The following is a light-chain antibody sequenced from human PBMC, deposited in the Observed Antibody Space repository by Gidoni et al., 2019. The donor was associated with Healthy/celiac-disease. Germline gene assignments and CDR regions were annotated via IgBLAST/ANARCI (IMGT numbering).Light chain of an antibody. Sequence: NFMPTHPHSVSHSPWKTVTISCTGSSGSIASNYVQWYQQRPGSAPTTVIYEDNQRPSGVPDRFSGSIDSSSNSASLTISGLKTEDEADYYCQSYDSSNRVFGGGTKLTVL. J-gene: IGLJ3*02. CDR3: QSYDSSNRV. V-gene: IGLV6-57*02. CDR1: SGSIASNY. CDR2: EDN.